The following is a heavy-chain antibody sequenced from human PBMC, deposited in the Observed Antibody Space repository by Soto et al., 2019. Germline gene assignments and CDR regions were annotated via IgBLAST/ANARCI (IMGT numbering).Heavy chain of an antibody. D-gene: IGHD6-13*01. V-gene: IGHV4-39*01. CDR1: GGPISSSSYY. J-gene: IGHJ4*02. CDR2: IYYSGST. Sequence: SETLSLTCTVSGGPISSSSYYWGWIRQPPGKGLEWIGSIYYSGSTYYNPSLKSRVTISVDTSKNQFSLKLSSVTAADTAVYYCATYSSSWYVVYWGQGTLVTVSS. CDR3: ATYSSSWYVVY.